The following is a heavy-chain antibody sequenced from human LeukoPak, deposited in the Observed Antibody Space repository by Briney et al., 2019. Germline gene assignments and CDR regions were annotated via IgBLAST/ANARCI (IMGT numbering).Heavy chain of an antibody. CDR3: ARDRGSYSDY. J-gene: IGHJ4*02. D-gene: IGHD3-16*01. CDR2: VNTDGSTP. Sequence: GGSLRLSCAVSGFTFSNSWMSWVRQAPGKGLVWVSRVNTDGSTPTYADSVKGRFTISRDNAKNTLYLQMNSLRAEDTAVYYCARDRGSYSDYWGQGTLVTVSS. V-gene: IGHV3-74*01. CDR1: GFTFSNSW.